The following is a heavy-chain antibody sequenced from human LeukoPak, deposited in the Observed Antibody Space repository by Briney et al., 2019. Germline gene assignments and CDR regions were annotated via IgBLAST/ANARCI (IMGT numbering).Heavy chain of an antibody. CDR1: GFTFDDYT. CDR3: ARNPPRYFN. CDR2: ISWDGVST. D-gene: IGHD1-26*01. Sequence: GGSLRLSCAASGFTFDDYTMHWVRQAPGKGLEWVSLISWDGVSTYYADSVKGRFTISRDNAKNSLYLQMNSLRAEDTAVYYCARNPPRYFNWGQGTLVTVYS. J-gene: IGHJ4*02. V-gene: IGHV3-43*01.